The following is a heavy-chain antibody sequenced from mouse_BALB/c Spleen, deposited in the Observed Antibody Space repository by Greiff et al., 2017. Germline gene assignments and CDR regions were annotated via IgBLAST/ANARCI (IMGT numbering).Heavy chain of an antibody. CDR1: GFAFSSYD. D-gene: IGHD2-1*01. CDR2: ISSGGGST. Sequence: EVKVEESGGGLVKPGGSLKLSCAASGFAFSSYDMSWVRQTPEKRLEWVAYISSGGGSTYYPDTVKGRFTISRDNAKNTLYLQMSSLKSEDTAMYYCARQGIYYGNYVIDYWGQGTTLTVSS. CDR3: ARQGIYYGNYVIDY. V-gene: IGHV5-12-1*01. J-gene: IGHJ2*01.